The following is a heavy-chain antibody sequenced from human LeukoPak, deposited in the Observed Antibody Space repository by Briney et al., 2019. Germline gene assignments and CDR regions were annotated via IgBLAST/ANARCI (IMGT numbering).Heavy chain of an antibody. Sequence: SETLSLTCAVSGYSISSGYYWGWIRQPPGKGLEWIGSIYHSGSTYYNPSLKSRVTISVDTSKNQFSLRLSSVTAADTAVYYCARHAVGSYAAAFDIWGQGRMVTVSS. V-gene: IGHV4-38-2*01. J-gene: IGHJ3*02. D-gene: IGHD1-26*01. CDR2: IYHSGST. CDR3: ARHAVGSYAAAFDI. CDR1: GYSISSGYY.